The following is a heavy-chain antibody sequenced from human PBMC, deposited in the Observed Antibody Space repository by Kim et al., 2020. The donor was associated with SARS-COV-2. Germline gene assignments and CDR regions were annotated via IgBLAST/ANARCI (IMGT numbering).Heavy chain of an antibody. V-gene: IGHV4-31*02. Sequence: GSTDDNPSLKSRVTLSVETSKNQFSLKLSSVTAADTAVYYCARELLGAFDIWGQGTMVTVSS. CDR2: GST. D-gene: IGHD3-10*01. CDR3: ARELLGAFDI. J-gene: IGHJ3*02.